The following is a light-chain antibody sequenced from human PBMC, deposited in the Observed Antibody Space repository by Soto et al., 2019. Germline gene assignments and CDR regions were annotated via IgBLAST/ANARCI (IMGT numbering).Light chain of an antibody. Sequence: DIVMTQYPDSLAVSLGERATINCKSSQSVLYSSNNKNYLVWYQQKPGQPPKLLIYWAYTRESGVPDRFSGSGYRTDFTLTISSLQAEDVAVYSCQTYYRTNPTFGQGTKLEIK. CDR3: QTYYRTNPT. V-gene: IGKV4-1*01. J-gene: IGKJ2*01. CDR2: WAY. CDR1: QSVLYSSNNKNY.